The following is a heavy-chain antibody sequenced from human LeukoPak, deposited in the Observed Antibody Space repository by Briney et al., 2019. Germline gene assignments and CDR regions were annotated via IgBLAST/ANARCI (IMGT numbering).Heavy chain of an antibody. CDR3: ARVGGSFSSEVDQ. D-gene: IGHD1-26*01. J-gene: IGHJ4*02. CDR1: GFPFRSYS. CDR2: ISGSSSTI. V-gene: IGHV3-48*04. Sequence: GGSLRLSCAASGFPFRSYSMNWVRQAPGKGLEWVSYISGSSSTIYYADSVEGRFTISRDNARNSLYLQMSSLRVEDTAVYYCARVGGSFSSEVDQWGQGTLVTVSS.